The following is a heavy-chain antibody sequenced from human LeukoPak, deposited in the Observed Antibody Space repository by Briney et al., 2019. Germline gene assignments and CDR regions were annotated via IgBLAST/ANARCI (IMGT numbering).Heavy chain of an antibody. V-gene: IGHV3-23*01. Sequence: PGGSLRLSCAASGFTFSSYAMSWVRQAPGKGLEWVSAISGSGGSTYYADSVKGRFTISRDNSKNTLYLQMNSLRAEDTAVYYCAKDNDPPGIYYYYGMDVWGQGTTVTDSS. D-gene: IGHD3-10*01. CDR3: AKDNDPPGIYYYYGMDV. CDR1: GFTFSSYA. J-gene: IGHJ6*02. CDR2: ISGSGGST.